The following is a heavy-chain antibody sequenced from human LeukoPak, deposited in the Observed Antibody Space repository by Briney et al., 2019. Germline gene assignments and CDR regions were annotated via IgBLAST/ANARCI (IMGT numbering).Heavy chain of an antibody. CDR2: ISGSGGST. CDR3: AKVGARGWLSRPDAFDI. J-gene: IGHJ3*02. Sequence: GGSLRLSCEGSGFTFSNYWMSWVRQAPGKGLEWVSAISGSGGSTYYADSVKGRFTISRDNSKNTLYLQMNSLRAEDTAVYYCAKVGARGWLSRPDAFDIWGQGTMVTVSS. V-gene: IGHV3-23*01. D-gene: IGHD6-19*01. CDR1: GFTFSNYW.